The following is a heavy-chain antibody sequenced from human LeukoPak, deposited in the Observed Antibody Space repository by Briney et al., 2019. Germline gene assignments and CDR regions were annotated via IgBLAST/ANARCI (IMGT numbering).Heavy chain of an antibody. Sequence: PGGSLRLSCAASGFTFSNYEMNWVRQAPGKGLEWVSYISSSGSTIYYADSVKGRFTISRDNAKSSLYLQMNSLRAEDTAVYYCAELGITMIGGVWGKGTTVTISS. D-gene: IGHD3-10*02. CDR3: AELGITMIGGV. J-gene: IGHJ6*04. V-gene: IGHV3-48*03. CDR1: GFTFSNYE. CDR2: ISSSGSTI.